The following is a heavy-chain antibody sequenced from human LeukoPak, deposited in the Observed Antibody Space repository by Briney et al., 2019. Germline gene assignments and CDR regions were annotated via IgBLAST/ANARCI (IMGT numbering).Heavy chain of an antibody. Sequence: GGSLRLSCAASEFSVGSNYMTWVRQAPGKGLEWVSAISGSGGSTYYADSVKGRFTVSRDNSKNTLYLQMNSLRAEDTAVYYCAKDGRRISMIGVVRRGHYFDYWGQGILVTVSS. CDR2: ISGSGGST. CDR3: AKDGRRISMIGVVRRGHYFDY. D-gene: IGHD3-22*01. J-gene: IGHJ4*02. CDR1: EFSVGSNY. V-gene: IGHV3-23*01.